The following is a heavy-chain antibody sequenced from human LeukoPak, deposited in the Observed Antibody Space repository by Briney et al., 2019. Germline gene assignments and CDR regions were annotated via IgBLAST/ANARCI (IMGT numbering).Heavy chain of an antibody. CDR1: GYTFTSYD. Sequence: ASVKVSCKASGYTFTSYDINWVRQATGQGLEWMGWMNPNSGNTGYAQKFQGRVTMTRNTSISTAYMELSSLRSEDTAVYYCARGTYYFDSSGYQEYSDEDYWGQGTLVTVSS. CDR3: ARGTYYFDSSGYQEYSDEDY. CDR2: MNPNSGNT. J-gene: IGHJ4*02. V-gene: IGHV1-8*01. D-gene: IGHD3-22*01.